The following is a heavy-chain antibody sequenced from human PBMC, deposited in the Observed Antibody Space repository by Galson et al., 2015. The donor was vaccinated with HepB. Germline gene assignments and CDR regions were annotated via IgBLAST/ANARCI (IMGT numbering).Heavy chain of an antibody. CDR3: ARDSPSGVVIAGDYLDY. V-gene: IGHV3-30*04. J-gene: IGHJ4*02. Sequence: SLRLSCAASGFTFTGYSMHWVRQAPGRGLEWVAVISYDGSNKHYADSVKGRFTTSRDNSKNTVYLQMNSLRGEDTAVYYCARDSPSGVVIAGDYLDYWGQGTLVTVSS. CDR2: ISYDGSNK. D-gene: IGHD2-21*01. CDR1: GFTFTGYS.